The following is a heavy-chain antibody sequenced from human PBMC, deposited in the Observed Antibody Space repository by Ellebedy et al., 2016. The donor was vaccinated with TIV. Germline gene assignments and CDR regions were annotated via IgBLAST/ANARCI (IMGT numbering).Heavy chain of an antibody. CDR1: RYSFTSYW. V-gene: IGHV5-10-1*01. CDR3: ARHAQGAGP. J-gene: IGHJ5*02. D-gene: IGHD6-19*01. Sequence: KVSXKGSRYSFTSYWISWVRQMPGKGLEWMGRIDPSDSYTNYSPSFQGHVTISADKSISTAYLQWSSLKASDTAMYYCARHAQGAGPWGQGTLVTVSS. CDR2: IDPSDSYT.